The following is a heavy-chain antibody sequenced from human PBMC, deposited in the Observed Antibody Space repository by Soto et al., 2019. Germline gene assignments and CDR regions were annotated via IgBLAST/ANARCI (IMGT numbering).Heavy chain of an antibody. D-gene: IGHD2-2*02. CDR3: AREGRGKKAGYNGLVSLGY. Sequence: ASVKVSCKVSGSRFSNYVISWVRQAPGHGLEWLGRIIPIFNSTKYAQSFQGRVTITADKSTSTASLELSSLRSDGTAVYYCAREGRGKKAGYNGLVSLGYWGQGTLVTVPQ. CDR1: GSRFSNYV. CDR2: IIPIFNST. V-gene: IGHV1-69*06. J-gene: IGHJ4*02.